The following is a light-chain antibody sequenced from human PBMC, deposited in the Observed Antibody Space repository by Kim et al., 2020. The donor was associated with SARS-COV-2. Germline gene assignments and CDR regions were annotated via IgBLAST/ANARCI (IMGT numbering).Light chain of an antibody. CDR3: QAWDSSTAV. CDR2: QDS. J-gene: IGLJ2*01. CDR1: KLGDKY. Sequence: VSPGPTASITCSGDKLGDKYACWYQQKQGQSPVLVIYQDSKRPSGIPERFSGSNSGNTATLTISGTQAMDEADYYCQAWDSSTAVFGGGTQLTVL. V-gene: IGLV3-1*01.